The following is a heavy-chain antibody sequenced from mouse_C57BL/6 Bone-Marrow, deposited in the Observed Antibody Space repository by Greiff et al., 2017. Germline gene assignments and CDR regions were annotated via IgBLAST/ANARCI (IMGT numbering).Heavy chain of an antibody. CDR3: AINYGSSFFYAMDY. J-gene: IGHJ4*01. CDR2: IDPSDSYT. V-gene: IGHV1-50*01. CDR1: GYTFTSYW. D-gene: IGHD1-1*01. Sequence: VKQSCKASGYTFTSYWMQWVKQRPGQGLEWIGEIDPSDSYTNYNQKFKGKATLTVDTSSSTAYMQLSSLTSEDSAVYYCAINYGSSFFYAMDYWGQGTSVTVSS.